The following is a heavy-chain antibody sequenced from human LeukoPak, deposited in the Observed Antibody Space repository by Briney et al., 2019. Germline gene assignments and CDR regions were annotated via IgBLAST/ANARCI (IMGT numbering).Heavy chain of an antibody. V-gene: IGHV4-34*09. CDR1: GGSFSGYY. J-gene: IGHJ5*02. Sequence: PSETLSLTCAVYGGSFSGYYWSWIRQPPGKGLEWIGEINHSGSTNYNPSLKSRVTISVDTSKNQFSLKLSSVTAADTAVYYCARAGDMTTLALGWFDPWGQGTLVTVSS. D-gene: IGHD4-23*01. CDR3: ARAGDMTTLALGWFDP. CDR2: INHSGST.